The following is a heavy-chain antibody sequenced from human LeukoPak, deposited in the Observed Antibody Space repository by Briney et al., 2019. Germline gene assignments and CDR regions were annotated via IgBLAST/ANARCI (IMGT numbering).Heavy chain of an antibody. Sequence: PGGPLRLSCAASRFTFCDYWVSWVRQAPGKGLEWVANIQPHGSEKYFVDSVKDRFAISRDNAKNSLYLQMNSLRAEDTAVYYCAKILSSTSRLTPFDFWGQGTLVTASS. CDR2: IQPHGSEK. J-gene: IGHJ4*02. V-gene: IGHV3-7*01. CDR3: AKILSSTSRLTPFDF. CDR1: RFTFCDYW. D-gene: IGHD6-13*01.